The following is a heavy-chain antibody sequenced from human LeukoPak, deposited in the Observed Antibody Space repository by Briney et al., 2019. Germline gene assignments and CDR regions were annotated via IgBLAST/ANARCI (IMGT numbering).Heavy chain of an antibody. CDR3: AKDRKVGVAVAGMGNI. CDR2: ISNDGSNE. D-gene: IGHD6-19*01. V-gene: IGHV3-30*18. Sequence: GGSLRLSCAASGFAFSTYAMHWVRQAPGKGLEWVAVISNDGSNEYYADSVKGRFTISRDNSKNTLYSQMNSLRAGDTAVYYCAKDRKVGVAVAGMGNIWGQGTMVTVSS. CDR1: GFAFSTYA. J-gene: IGHJ3*02.